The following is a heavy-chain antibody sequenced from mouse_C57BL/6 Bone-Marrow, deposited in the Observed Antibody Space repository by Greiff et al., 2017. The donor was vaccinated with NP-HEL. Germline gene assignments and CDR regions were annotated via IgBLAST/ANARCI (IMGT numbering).Heavy chain of an antibody. CDR1: GYTFTSYG. D-gene: IGHD1-1*01. CDR2: IYPRSGNT. CDR3: ARSGRGTVVATPFDY. V-gene: IGHV1-81*01. Sequence: QVQLKESGAELARPGASVKLSCKASGYTFTSYGISWVKQRTGQGLEWIGEIYPRSGNTYYNEKFKGKATLTADKSSSTAYMELRSLTSEDSAVYFCARSGRGTVVATPFDYWGQGTTLTVSS. J-gene: IGHJ2*01.